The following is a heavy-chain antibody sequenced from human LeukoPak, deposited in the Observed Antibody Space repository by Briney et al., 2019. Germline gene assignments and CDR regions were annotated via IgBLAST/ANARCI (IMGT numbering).Heavy chain of an antibody. CDR2: ISYDGSTT. CDR1: GFTFSSSG. V-gene: IGHV3-30*03. J-gene: IGHJ4*02. D-gene: IGHD6-13*01. Sequence: TGGSLRLSCAASGFTFSSSGMHWVRQTPGKGLEWVVGISYDGSTTYYPNSVKGRFIISRDNSKNTLYLQMNSLRAEDTAVYYCARRRGDSSSWSYFDYWGQGTLVTVSS. CDR3: ARRRGDSSSWSYFDY.